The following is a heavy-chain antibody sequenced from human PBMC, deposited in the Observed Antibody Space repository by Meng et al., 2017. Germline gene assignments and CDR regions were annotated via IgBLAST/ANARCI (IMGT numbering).Heavy chain of an antibody. CDR1: GFTFTSSA. V-gene: IGHV1-46*01. J-gene: IGHJ4*01. Sequence: ASVKVSCKASGFTFTSSAVQWVRQAPGQGLEWMGIINPSGGSTSYAQKFQGRVTMTRDTSTSTVYMELSSLRSEDTAVYYCARDPYYYGSGSHNFAYWGHGNQVNGAS. CDR2: INPSGGST. D-gene: IGHD3-10*01. CDR3: ARDPYYYGSGSHNFAY.